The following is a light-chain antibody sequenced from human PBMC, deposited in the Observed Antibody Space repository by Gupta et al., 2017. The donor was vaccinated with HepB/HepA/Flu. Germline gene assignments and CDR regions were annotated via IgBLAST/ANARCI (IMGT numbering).Light chain of an antibody. J-gene: IGLJ3*02. CDR1: SNNVGRQG. V-gene: IGLV10-54*04. CDR2: WNN. CDR3: SESDRNISAVV. Sequence: QAGLTQPHSVSKDVRQTATLTCTGNSNNVGRQGAVWLQQLQGHPPKRLSDWNNNRPSGISERFASYRAGTTASPNITVLPPEDEAYYYGSESDRNISAVVFGGGTKLTVL.